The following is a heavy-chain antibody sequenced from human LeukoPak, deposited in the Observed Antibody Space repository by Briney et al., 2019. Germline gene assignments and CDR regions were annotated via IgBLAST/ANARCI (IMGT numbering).Heavy chain of an antibody. J-gene: IGHJ6*02. CDR2: INHSGST. CDR1: GGSISSYY. Sequence: SETLSLTCTVSGGSISSYYWSWIRQPPGKGLEWIGEINHSGSTNYNPSLKSRVTISVDTSKNQFSLKLSSVTAADTAVYYCARYCSSTSCLSGMDVWGQGTTVTVSS. CDR3: ARYCSSTSCLSGMDV. D-gene: IGHD2-2*01. V-gene: IGHV4-34*01.